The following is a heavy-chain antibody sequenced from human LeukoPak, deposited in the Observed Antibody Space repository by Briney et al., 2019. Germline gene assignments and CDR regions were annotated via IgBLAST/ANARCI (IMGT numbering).Heavy chain of an antibody. Sequence: GGSLRLSCVASGFTFDDCAMHWVRHAPGKGQEWVSLINANGGNTYYVDSVKGRFTISRDNSKNSLYLQMNSLRTEDTALYYCAKDISNWNSRHFDYWGQGTLVTVSS. CDR2: INANGGNT. CDR3: AKDISNWNSRHFDY. V-gene: IGHV3-43*02. CDR1: GFTFDDCA. J-gene: IGHJ4*02. D-gene: IGHD1-7*01.